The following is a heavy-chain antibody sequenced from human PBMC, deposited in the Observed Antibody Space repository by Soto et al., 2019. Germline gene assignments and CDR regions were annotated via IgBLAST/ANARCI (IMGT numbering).Heavy chain of an antibody. CDR3: AKGFSRTMVRGVINFDY. V-gene: IGHV3-23*01. J-gene: IGHJ4*02. CDR2: ISGSGGST. Sequence: GGSLRLSCAASGFTFSSYAMSWVRQAPGKGLEWVSAISGSGGSTYYADSVKGRFTISRDNSKNTLYLQMNSLRAEDTAVYYCAKGFSRTMVRGVINFDYWGQGTLVTVSS. CDR1: GFTFSSYA. D-gene: IGHD3-10*01.